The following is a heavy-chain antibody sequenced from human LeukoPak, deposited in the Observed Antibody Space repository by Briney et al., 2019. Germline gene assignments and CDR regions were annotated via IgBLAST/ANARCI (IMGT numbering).Heavy chain of an antibody. CDR2: IYSGDST. Sequence: GGSLRLSCAASGFSVSNNYMSWVRQAPGKGLEWVSIIYSGDSTYYLDSVKGRFTISRDNPKNTLYLQMYSLRPEDTAVYYCARDSGYTGYALDLWGQGNLVTVSS. CDR3: ARDSGYTGYALDL. J-gene: IGHJ5*02. V-gene: IGHV3-66*01. D-gene: IGHD5-12*01. CDR1: GFSVSNNY.